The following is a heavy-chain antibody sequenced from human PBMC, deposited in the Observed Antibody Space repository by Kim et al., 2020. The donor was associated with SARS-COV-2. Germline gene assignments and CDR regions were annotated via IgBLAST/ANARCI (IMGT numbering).Heavy chain of an antibody. CDR1: GFTVSSNY. J-gene: IGHJ6*02. CDR2: IYSGGST. Sequence: GGSLRLSCAASGFTVSSNYMSWVRQAPGKGLEWVSVIYSGGSTYYADSVKGRFTISRNNSKNTLYLQMNSLRAEDTAVYYCAREAYDYVWGSYRRAYSMDVWGPGTTVTVSS. V-gene: IGHV3-53*01. D-gene: IGHD3-16*02. CDR3: AREAYDYVWGSYRRAYSMDV.